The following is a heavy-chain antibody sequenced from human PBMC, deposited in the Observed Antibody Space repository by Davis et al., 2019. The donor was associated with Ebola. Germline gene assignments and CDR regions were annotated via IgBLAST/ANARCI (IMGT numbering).Heavy chain of an antibody. Sequence: PGGSLRLSCAVSGGSISSSNWWSWVRPPPGKGLLWIGEIYHSGSTNYNPSLKSRVTISVDKSKNQFSLKLSSVTAADTAVYYWAREGYSLAVAGPFDYWGQGTLVTVSS. D-gene: IGHD6-19*01. CDR2: IYHSGST. V-gene: IGHV4-4*02. CDR3: AREGYSLAVAGPFDY. CDR1: GGSISSSNW. J-gene: IGHJ4*02.